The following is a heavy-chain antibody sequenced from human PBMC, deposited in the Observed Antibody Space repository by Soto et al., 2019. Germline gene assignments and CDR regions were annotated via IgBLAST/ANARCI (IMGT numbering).Heavy chain of an antibody. D-gene: IGHD3-9*01. CDR3: ATSFRYFDT. V-gene: IGHV3-23*01. CDR1: GFTPTTTP. Sequence: GGSLRLSCAGSGFTPTTTPLSWVRQRPGKGLEWVTTISGTASRTYYVDSVKGRFFISRDNSKNTVTLQTNNLTVDDTAVYYCATSFRYFDTWGQRTRVTVSS. J-gene: IGHJ1*01. CDR2: ISGTASRT.